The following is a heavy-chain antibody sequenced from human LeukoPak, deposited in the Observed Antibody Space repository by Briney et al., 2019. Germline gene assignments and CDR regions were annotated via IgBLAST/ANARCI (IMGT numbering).Heavy chain of an antibody. J-gene: IGHJ1*01. D-gene: IGHD6-19*01. CDR3: ATNGWYCLDH. CDR2: IYHSGST. V-gene: IGHV4-4*02. CDR1: GFTFSNAW. Sequence: GSLRLSCAASGFTFSNAWMSWVRQPPGKGLEWIGEIYHSGSTNYNPSLQSRVTISVDKSNNHFSLRLTSVTAADTAVYYCATNGWYCLDHWGQGALVTVSS.